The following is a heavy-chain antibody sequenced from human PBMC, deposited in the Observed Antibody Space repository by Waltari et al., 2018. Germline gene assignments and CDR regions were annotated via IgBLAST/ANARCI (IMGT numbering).Heavy chain of an antibody. Sequence: EVHLVESGGGLVRPGGSLSLSCAVSGFTFGHYWMHWVRQSPGEGLMWVSRININGTTVTYADSVKGRFTISRDNAKSTLYLEMQGLRADDTAIYYCARSTRGSFDFWGQGALVTVSS. V-gene: IGHV3-74*03. D-gene: IGHD3-10*01. CDR1: GFTFGHYW. CDR3: ARSTRGSFDF. CDR2: ININGTTV. J-gene: IGHJ4*02.